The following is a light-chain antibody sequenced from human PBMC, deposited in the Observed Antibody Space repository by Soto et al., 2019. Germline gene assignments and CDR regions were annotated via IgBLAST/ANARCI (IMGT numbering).Light chain of an antibody. V-gene: IGLV2-8*01. CDR2: EVS. CDR1: SSDVGGYNF. CDR3: GSYAGNNKI. Sequence: QSVLTQPPSASGSPGQSVAISCTGTSSDVGGYNFVSWYQHHPGKAPKLMIFEVSKRPSRVPDRFSGSKSGNTASLTVSGLQAEDEADYYCGSYAGNNKIFGGGTKLTVL. J-gene: IGLJ2*01.